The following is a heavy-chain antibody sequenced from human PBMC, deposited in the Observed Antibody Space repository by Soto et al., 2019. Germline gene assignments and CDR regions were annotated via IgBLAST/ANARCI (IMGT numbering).Heavy chain of an antibody. D-gene: IGHD6-13*01. CDR1: GYSFTSYW. Sequence: GESLKISCKGSGYSFTSYWIGWVRQMPGKGLEWMGIIYPGDSDTRYSPSFQGQVTISADKSISTAYLQWSSLTASDTAMYYCARCLGRGSSWYGTHDYWGQGTLVTVSS. CDR3: ARCLGRGSSWYGTHDY. V-gene: IGHV5-51*01. J-gene: IGHJ4*02. CDR2: IYPGDSDT.